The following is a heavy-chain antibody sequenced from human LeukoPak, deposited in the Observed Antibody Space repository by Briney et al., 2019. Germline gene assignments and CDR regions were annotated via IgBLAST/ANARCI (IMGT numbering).Heavy chain of an antibody. CDR2: ISGNGVAT. J-gene: IGHJ4*02. Sequence: GGSLRLSCSASGFFFSDYAMHWARQARGKGVEYLSGISGNGVATYYVDPVQGRFTVSRDNSNTTLYLQINSLRREDTAFYYCIKDRGSSGWYFDSWGQGTLLTVSS. D-gene: IGHD6-19*01. CDR1: GFFFSDYA. CDR3: IKDRGSSGWYFDS. V-gene: IGHV3-64D*06.